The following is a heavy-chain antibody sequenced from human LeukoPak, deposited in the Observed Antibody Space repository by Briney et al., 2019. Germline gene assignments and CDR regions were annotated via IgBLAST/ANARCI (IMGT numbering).Heavy chain of an antibody. Sequence: PGGSLRLSCAASGLTFTSYAVNWVRQAPGKGLEWVSAISGDGTFIYYAESVKGRLTISRDSSKSTVYLQMNTLRAEDTAIYYCARVDGSSLSRARFDYWGPGTLVTVSS. V-gene: IGHV3-23*01. CDR1: GLTFTSYA. CDR2: ISGDGTFI. J-gene: IGHJ4*02. CDR3: ARVDGSSLSRARFDY. D-gene: IGHD6-6*01.